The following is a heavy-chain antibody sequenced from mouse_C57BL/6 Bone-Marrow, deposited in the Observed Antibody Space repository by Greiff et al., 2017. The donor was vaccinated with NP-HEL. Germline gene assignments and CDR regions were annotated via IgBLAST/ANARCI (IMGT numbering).Heavy chain of an antibody. D-gene: IGHD1-1*01. CDR2: IDPEDGET. J-gene: IGHJ4*01. CDR3: ARWGEISTVVDYYAMDY. CDR1: GFNIKDYY. Sequence: EVQLQQSGAELVKPGASVKLSCTASGFNIKDYYMHWVKQRTEQGLEWIGRIDPEDGETKYAPKFQGKATITADTSSNTAYLQRSSLTSEDTAVYYCARWGEISTVVDYYAMDYWGQGTSVTVSS. V-gene: IGHV14-2*01.